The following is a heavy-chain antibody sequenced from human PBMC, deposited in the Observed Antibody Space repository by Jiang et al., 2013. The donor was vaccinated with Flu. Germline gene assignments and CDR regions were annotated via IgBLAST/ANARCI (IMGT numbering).Heavy chain of an antibody. CDR3: ARDGWIPAGPFYYYYGMDV. D-gene: IGHD2-2*03. J-gene: IGHJ6*02. Sequence: VQLVESGGGLVRPGGSLRLSCAASGFIFSSYSMNWVRQAPGKGLEWVSYISSSTTTTFYADSVKGRFTISRDNAKNSLYLQMNSLRDEDTAVYCCARDGWIPAGPFYYYYGMDVVGPRDHGPPSP. V-gene: IGHV3-48*02. CDR1: GFIFSSYS. CDR2: ISSSTTTT.